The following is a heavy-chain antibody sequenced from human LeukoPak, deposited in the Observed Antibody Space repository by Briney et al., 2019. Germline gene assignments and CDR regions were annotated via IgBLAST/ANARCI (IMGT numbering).Heavy chain of an antibody. CDR3: ARGTYYDFWSGYYNPNYFDY. D-gene: IGHD3-3*01. CDR2: IYYSGST. Sequence: SETLSLTCTVSGGSISSYYWSWIRQHPGKGLEWIGYIYYSGSTNYNPSLKSRVTISVDTSKNQFSLKLSSVTAADTAVYYCARGTYYDFWSGYYNPNYFDYWGQGTLVTVSS. V-gene: IGHV4-59*01. CDR1: GGSISSYY. J-gene: IGHJ4*02.